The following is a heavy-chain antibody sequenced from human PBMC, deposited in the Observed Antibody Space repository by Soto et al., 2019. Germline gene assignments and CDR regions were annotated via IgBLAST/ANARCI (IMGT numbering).Heavy chain of an antibody. CDR3: TPDYDSSIP. CDR1: WFTFSGSA. V-gene: IGHV3-73*01. Sequence: GGSLRLSFAAAWFTFSGSAMHWFRQASVKGLEWVGRIRSKANSYATAYASSVKGRFTISRDDSKNTAYLQMNSLKTEDTAVYYCTPDYDSSIPFGQGTLVTVS. CDR2: IRSKANSYAT. J-gene: IGHJ5*02. D-gene: IGHD3-22*01.